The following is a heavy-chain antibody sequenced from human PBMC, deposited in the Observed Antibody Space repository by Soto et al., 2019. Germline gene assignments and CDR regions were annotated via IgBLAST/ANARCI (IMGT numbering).Heavy chain of an antibody. J-gene: IGHJ4*02. V-gene: IGHV3-30*18. CDR1: GFTFSSYG. CDR3: AKDVAVAGTYY. CDR2: ISYDGSNK. Sequence: QVQLVESGGGVVQPGRSLRLSCAASGFTFSSYGMHWVRQAPGKGLEWVAVISYDGSNKYYADSVKGRFTISRDNSKNTLYLQMNSLRAEDTAVYYCAKDVAVAGTYYWGQGTLVTVSS. D-gene: IGHD6-19*01.